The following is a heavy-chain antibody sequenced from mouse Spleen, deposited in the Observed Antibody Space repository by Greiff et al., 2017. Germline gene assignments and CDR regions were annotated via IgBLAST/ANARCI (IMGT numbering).Heavy chain of an antibody. CDR3: ARDYGSSFDY. CDR1: GFTFSDYG. Sequence: EVQVEQSGAGLVQPGASRKLSCAASGFTFSDYGMAWVRQSPGKGLEWVAFISNLACSIYYADTVTGRFTISRENAKNTLYLEMSSLRSEDTAMYYCARDYGSSFDYWGQGTTLTVSS. CDR2: ISNLACSI. V-gene: IGHV5-15*02. D-gene: IGHD1-1*01. J-gene: IGHJ2*01.